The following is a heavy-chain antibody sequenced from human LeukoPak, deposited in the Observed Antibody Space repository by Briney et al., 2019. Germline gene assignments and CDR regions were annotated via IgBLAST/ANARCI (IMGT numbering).Heavy chain of an antibody. CDR2: ISGSGGSR. V-gene: IGHV3-23*01. CDR3: ARIAPYYYDSSGYYYRGPFDY. J-gene: IGHJ4*02. CDR1: GFTFNHYA. D-gene: IGHD3-22*01. Sequence: GGSLRLSCAASGFTFNHYAMSWVRQAPGKGLEWVSYISGSGGSRYYADSVKGRFTISRDNSKNTLYLQMNSLRAEDTAVYYCARIAPYYYDSSGYYYRGPFDYWGQGTLVTVSS.